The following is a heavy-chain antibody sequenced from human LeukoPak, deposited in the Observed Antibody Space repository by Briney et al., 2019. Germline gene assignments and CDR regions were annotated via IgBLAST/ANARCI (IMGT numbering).Heavy chain of an antibody. Sequence: GASVKVSCKASGYTFTSYDINWVRQATGQGLEWMGWMNPNSGNTGYAQKFQGRVTITRNTSISTACMELSSLRSEDTAVYYCARGIAARPFDYWGQGTLVTVSS. J-gene: IGHJ4*02. CDR2: MNPNSGNT. D-gene: IGHD6-6*01. CDR3: ARGIAARPFDY. CDR1: GYTFTSYD. V-gene: IGHV1-8*03.